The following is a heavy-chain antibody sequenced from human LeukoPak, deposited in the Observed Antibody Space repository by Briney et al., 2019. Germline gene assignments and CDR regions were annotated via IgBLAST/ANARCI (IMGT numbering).Heavy chain of an antibody. CDR3: ARDPSSFGGRFDP. J-gene: IGHJ5*02. CDR1: GGSISSSHYY. V-gene: IGHV4-39*07. Sequence: SETLSLTCTVSGGSISSSHYYWGWIRQPPGKGLEWIGRIYSSGSTNYNPSLKSRVTMTVDTSKNQFSLKLSSVTAADTAVYYCARDPSSFGGRFDPWGQGTLVAVSS. CDR2: IYSSGST. D-gene: IGHD3-10*01.